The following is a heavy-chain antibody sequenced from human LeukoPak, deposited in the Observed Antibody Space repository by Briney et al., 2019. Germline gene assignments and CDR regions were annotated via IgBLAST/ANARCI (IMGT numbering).Heavy chain of an antibody. J-gene: IGHJ4*02. CDR3: ALLYSSGSFDY. V-gene: IGHV1-18*01. Sequence: ASVKVSCKASGYTFSSYGISWVRQAPGQGLEWMGWISAYNGNTNYAQKLQGRVTMTTDTSTSTAYMELRSLRSDDTAVYYCALLYSSGSFDYWGQGTLVTVSS. CDR1: GYTFSSYG. D-gene: IGHD6-19*01. CDR2: ISAYNGNT.